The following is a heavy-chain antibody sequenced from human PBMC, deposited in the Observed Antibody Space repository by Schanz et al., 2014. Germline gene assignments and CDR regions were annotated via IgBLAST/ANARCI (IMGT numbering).Heavy chain of an antibody. CDR3: AKSLESCPGGRCSRGYFDY. D-gene: IGHD2-8*02. J-gene: IGHJ4*02. CDR1: GFSFGTYA. Sequence: EVQLLESGGGLVQPGGSLRLSCAASGFSFGTYAMSWVRQAPGKGLLWVSSISGTGGDDTYYADSVTGRFTISRDNSKNALFLQMNSLRVEDSAIYYCAKSLESCPGGRCSRGYFDYWGQGTLVTVSS. CDR2: ISGTGGDDT. V-gene: IGHV3-23*01.